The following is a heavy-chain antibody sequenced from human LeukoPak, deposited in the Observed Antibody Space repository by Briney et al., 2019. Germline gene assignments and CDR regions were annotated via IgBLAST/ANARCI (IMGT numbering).Heavy chain of an antibody. D-gene: IGHD3-10*01. J-gene: IGHJ4*02. CDR3: ATAIWFGELTFDY. CDR2: ISESGGST. CDR1: GFTLSSYA. Sequence: GGSLRLSCAVSGFTLSSYAMSWVRQASGKGLEWVSAISESGGSTYYAGSVKGRFTVSRDNSKNTVYLQMHSLRAEDTAVYFCATAIWFGELTFDYWGQGILVTVSS. V-gene: IGHV3-23*01.